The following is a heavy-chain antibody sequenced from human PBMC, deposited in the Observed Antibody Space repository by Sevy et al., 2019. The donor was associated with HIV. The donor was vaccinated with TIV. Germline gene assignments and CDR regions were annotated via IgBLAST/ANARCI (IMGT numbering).Heavy chain of an antibody. J-gene: IGHJ4*02. Sequence: GGSMRLSCAASGFTFDDYAMHWVRQAPGKGLEWGSGISWNSGSIGYADSVKGRFTISRDNAKNSLYLQMNSLRAEDTALYYCAKDSGGYSSGWCYFDYWGQGTLVTVSS. V-gene: IGHV3-9*01. CDR2: ISWNSGSI. CDR3: AKDSGGYSSGWCYFDY. D-gene: IGHD6-19*01. CDR1: GFTFDDYA.